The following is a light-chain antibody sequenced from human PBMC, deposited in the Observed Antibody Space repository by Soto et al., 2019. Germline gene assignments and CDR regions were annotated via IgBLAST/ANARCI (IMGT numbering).Light chain of an antibody. V-gene: IGKV1-5*03. CDR1: QNIFTW. CDR3: QQYSSYST. CDR2: KSS. J-gene: IGKJ2*01. Sequence: GDRVTITCRASQNIFTWLAWYQKKPGKAPTLLIYKSSNLQSGVPSRFSGSGSGTEFTLTIASLQPEDFATYYCQQYSSYSTFGQGTKLEIK.